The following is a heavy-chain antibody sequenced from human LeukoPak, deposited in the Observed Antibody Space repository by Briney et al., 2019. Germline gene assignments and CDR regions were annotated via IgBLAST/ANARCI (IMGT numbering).Heavy chain of an antibody. CDR3: TRPRLAGGAMDV. V-gene: IGHV3-23*01. J-gene: IGHJ6*02. D-gene: IGHD3-3*02. CDR1: GFSFSTYA. CDR2: ISGAGGGT. Sequence: GGSLRLSCAASGFSFSTYAMTWVRQAPGKGLEWVSSISGAGGGTYCADSVKGRFTISRDDSKNTAYLQMNSLKTEDTAVYYCTRPRLAGGAMDVWGQGTTVTVSS.